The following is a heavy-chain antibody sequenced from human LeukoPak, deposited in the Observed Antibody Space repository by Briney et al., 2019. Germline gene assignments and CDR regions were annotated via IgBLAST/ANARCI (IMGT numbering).Heavy chain of an antibody. J-gene: IGHJ4*02. D-gene: IGHD4-17*01. V-gene: IGHV3-23*01. CDR1: GFTFSSYA. CDR2: ISGSGGST. Sequence: GGSLRLSCAASGFTFSSYAMTLVRQAPGKGLEWVSAISGSGGSTYYADSVKGRFTISRDNSKNTLYLQMNSLRAEDTAVYYCAKCWDYGDYGGVDYWGQGTLVTVSS. CDR3: AKCWDYGDYGGVDY.